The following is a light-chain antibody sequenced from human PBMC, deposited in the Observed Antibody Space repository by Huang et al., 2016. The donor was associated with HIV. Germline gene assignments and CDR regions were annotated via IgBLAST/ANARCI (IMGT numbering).Light chain of an antibody. CDR3: QHYYNWPPRYT. J-gene: IGKJ2*01. V-gene: IGKV3-15*01. CDR1: QTIAND. Sequence: DIVMTQSPTILSVSPGERATLSCTASQTIANDLAWYQQKPGQPPRLLMYDAYTGAAGVPPRFGGSGSGAEFTLTITGLQSEDFATYYCQHYYNWPPRYTFGQGTKVDIK. CDR2: DAY.